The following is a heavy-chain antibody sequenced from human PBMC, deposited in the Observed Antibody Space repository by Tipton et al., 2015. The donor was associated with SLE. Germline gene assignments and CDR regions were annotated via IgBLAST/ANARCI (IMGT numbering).Heavy chain of an antibody. Sequence: SLRLSCAASGFTFDRYAMHWVRQAPGKGLEWVSSISWNSGRIVCADSVKGRFTISRDNAKKSLYLQMNSLRAEDTALYYCTKDQWMEPQGVFDYWGLGTLVPVSS. D-gene: IGHD1-14*01. J-gene: IGHJ4*02. V-gene: IGHV3-9*01. CDR2: ISWNSGRI. CDR3: TKDQWMEPQGVFDY. CDR1: GFTFDRYA.